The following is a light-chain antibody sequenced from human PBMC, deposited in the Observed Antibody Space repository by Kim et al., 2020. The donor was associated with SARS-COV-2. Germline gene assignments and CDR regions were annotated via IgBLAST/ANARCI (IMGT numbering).Light chain of an antibody. CDR2: DVT. CDR1: ESDIGGYNF. Sequence: QSALTQPRSVSGSPGQSVTISCTGTESDIGGYNFVSWYRQYPGKAPQPIIYDVTQRPSGVPDRFSGSRSGNTASLTISRLQAEDEADYYFCSYAGTYTLIFGGGTQLTVL. CDR3: CSYAGTYTLI. V-gene: IGLV2-11*01. J-gene: IGLJ2*01.